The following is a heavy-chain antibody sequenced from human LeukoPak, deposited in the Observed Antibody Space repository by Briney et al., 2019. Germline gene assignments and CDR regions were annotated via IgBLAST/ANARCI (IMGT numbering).Heavy chain of an antibody. V-gene: IGHV4-59*08. CDR1: GGSISSYY. CDR3: ASGIPSYDFWSGLYYFDY. J-gene: IGHJ4*02. Sequence: SETLSLTCTVSGGSISSYYWSWIRQPPGKGLEWIGYIYYSGSTNYNPSLKSRVTISVDTSKNQFSLKLSSVTAADTAVYYCASGIPSYDFWSGLYYFDYWGQGTLVTVSS. CDR2: IYYSGST. D-gene: IGHD3-3*01.